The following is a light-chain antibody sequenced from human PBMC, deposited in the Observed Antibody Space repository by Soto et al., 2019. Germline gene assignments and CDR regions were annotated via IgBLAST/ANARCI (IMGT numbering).Light chain of an antibody. J-gene: IGKJ1*01. Sequence: IPMAQSPSTLSASVGDTVTITCRASRTIGPWLAWYQQKPGKAPKLLIYKASNLESGVPSRFSGSGSGTEFTLTISSLQPDDFATYYCQLYDNYSWTFGPGTKVEIK. CDR3: QLYDNYSWT. CDR1: RTIGPW. CDR2: KAS. V-gene: IGKV1-5*03.